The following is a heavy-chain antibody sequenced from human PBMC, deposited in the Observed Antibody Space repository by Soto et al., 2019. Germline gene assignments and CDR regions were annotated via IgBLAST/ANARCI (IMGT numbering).Heavy chain of an antibody. J-gene: IGHJ4*02. CDR3: AKDWVGYYYDSSGYGY. D-gene: IGHD3-22*01. Sequence: GGSLRLSCAASGFTFSSYAMHWVRQAPGKGLEWVSAISGSGGSTYYADSVKGRFTISRDNSKNTLYLQMNSLRAEDTAVYYCAKDWVGYYYDSSGYGYWGQGTLVTVSS. CDR1: GFTFSSYA. V-gene: IGHV3-23*01. CDR2: ISGSGGST.